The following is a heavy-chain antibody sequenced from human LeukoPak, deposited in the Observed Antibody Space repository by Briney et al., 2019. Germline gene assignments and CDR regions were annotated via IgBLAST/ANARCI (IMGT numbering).Heavy chain of an antibody. V-gene: IGHV1-18*01. CDR1: GYRFTTYG. CDR3: VFGECSSTSCYPRRDY. J-gene: IGHJ4*02. D-gene: IGHD2-2*01. Sequence: GASVKVSCKASGYRFTTYGISWVRQAPGQGLVWMGWINAYSGNTDYTQNLQGRVTMATDASTATAYMELRSLRSDDTAVYYCVFGECSSTSCYPRRDYWGQGTLVTVSS. CDR2: INAYSGNT.